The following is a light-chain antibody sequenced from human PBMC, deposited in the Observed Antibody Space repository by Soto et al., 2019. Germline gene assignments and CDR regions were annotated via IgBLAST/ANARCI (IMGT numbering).Light chain of an antibody. J-gene: IGKJ5*01. V-gene: IGKV3-15*01. CDR3: QQYNNWPPT. Sequence: EIVLTQSPGTLSLSPGERATLSCRASQSVSSYLAWYQQKPGQPPSLLIYDVSIRDTGIPARFNGSGSGTEVTLTISSLQSEDFAVYYCQQYNNWPPTFGQGTRLE. CDR2: DVS. CDR1: QSVSSY.